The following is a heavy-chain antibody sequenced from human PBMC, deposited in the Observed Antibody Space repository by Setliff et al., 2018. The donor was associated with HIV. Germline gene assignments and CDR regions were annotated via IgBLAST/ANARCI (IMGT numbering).Heavy chain of an antibody. D-gene: IGHD5-12*01. CDR1: GYTFSDYY. CDR3: SNGADVGGYSGYDFNY. CDR2: FDPEDGES. V-gene: IGHV1-69-2*01. Sequence: ASVKVSCKASGYTFSDYYIHWLRQAPRKGLEWMGRFDPEDGESIYAEKLQDRVTISVDRSRNTVYMELSSLRTEDTAVYFCSNGADVGGYSGYDFNYWGQGTLVTVSS. J-gene: IGHJ4*02.